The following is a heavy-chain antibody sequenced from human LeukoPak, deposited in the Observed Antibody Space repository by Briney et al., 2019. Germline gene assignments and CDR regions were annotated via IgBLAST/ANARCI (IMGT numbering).Heavy chain of an antibody. Sequence: GGSLRLSCAASGFTFSRYAMSWVRQAPGKGLEWVSSIGGSGGTTYYADSVQGRFTTPRDNSKNTLYLQMNSLSAEDTAVYYCARGQGVTVIKVGKNWFDPWSQGTQVIVSP. CDR2: IGGSGGTT. V-gene: IGHV3-23*01. CDR3: ARGQGVTVIKVGKNWFDP. CDR1: GFTFSRYA. J-gene: IGHJ5*02. D-gene: IGHD3-22*01.